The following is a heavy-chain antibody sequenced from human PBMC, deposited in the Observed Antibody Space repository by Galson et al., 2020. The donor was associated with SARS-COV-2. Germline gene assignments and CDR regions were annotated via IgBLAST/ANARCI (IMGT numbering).Heavy chain of an antibody. D-gene: IGHD2-2*01. V-gene: IGHV1-24*01. CDR3: ATSVRYQLLVIWEPFDY. Sequence: ASVKVSCKVSGYTLTKLSIHWVRQAPGTGLEWMGGFDPEAGETIYAQKFQGRVTMTEDTSTDTAYMELSSLRSEDTAVYYCATSVRYQLLVIWEPFDYWGQGTLVTVSS. J-gene: IGHJ4*02. CDR1: GYTLTKLS. CDR2: FDPEAGET.